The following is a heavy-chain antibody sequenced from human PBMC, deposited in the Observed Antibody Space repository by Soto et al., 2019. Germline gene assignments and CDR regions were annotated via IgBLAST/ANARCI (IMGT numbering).Heavy chain of an antibody. CDR1: GGSISSGGYF. CDR3: ARGLGP. J-gene: IGHJ5*02. D-gene: IGHD3-10*01. Sequence: SETLSLTCVASGGSISSGGYFWSWTRQPPGKGLEWIGYIYHSGSTYYNPSLKSRVTISVDRSKNQFSLKLSSVTAADTAVYYCARGLGPWGKGTLVTVSS. V-gene: IGHV4-30-2*01. CDR2: IYHSGST.